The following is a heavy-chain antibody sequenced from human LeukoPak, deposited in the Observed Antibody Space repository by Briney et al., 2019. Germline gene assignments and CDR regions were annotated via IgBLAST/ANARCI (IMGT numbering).Heavy chain of an antibody. Sequence: GGSLRLSCEASGFSLSTYFLSWIRQAPGKGLEWVSYITNSGRSTKYADAVKGRFTISRDNAKQSVYLEMTDLRAEDTAVYYCAREASGYYHVFDSWGQGTLVTVSS. V-gene: IGHV3-11*04. CDR3: AREASGYYHVFDS. J-gene: IGHJ4*02. D-gene: IGHD3-3*01. CDR2: ITNSGRST. CDR1: GFSLSTYF.